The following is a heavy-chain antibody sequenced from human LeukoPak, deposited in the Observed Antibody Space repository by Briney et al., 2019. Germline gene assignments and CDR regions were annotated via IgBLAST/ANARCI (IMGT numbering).Heavy chain of an antibody. V-gene: IGHV4-4*07. Sequence: SETLSLTCTVSGGSISSYYWSWIRQSAGKGLEWIGRIYTSGSTNYNPSLKSRVTMSVDTPKNQFSLKLSSVTAADTAVYYCARDGAAAGPGWFDPWGQGTLVTVSS. D-gene: IGHD6-13*01. CDR1: GGSISSYY. J-gene: IGHJ5*02. CDR2: IYTSGST. CDR3: ARDGAAAGPGWFDP.